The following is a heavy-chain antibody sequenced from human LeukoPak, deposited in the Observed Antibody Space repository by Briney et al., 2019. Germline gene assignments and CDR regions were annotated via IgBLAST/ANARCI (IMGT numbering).Heavy chain of an antibody. V-gene: IGHV3-23*01. Sequence: GGSLRLSCAASGFTFSSYAMSWVRQAPGKGLEWVSAISGSGGSTYYADSVKGRFTISRDNSKNTLYLQMNSLRAEDTAVYYCARAETGPFVGRDWGQGTLVTVSS. CDR2: ISGSGGST. D-gene: IGHD2-15*01. CDR1: GFTFSSYA. CDR3: ARAETGPFVGRD. J-gene: IGHJ4*02.